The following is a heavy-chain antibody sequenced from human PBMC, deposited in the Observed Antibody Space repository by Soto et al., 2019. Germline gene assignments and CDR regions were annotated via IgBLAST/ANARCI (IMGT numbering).Heavy chain of an antibody. D-gene: IGHD2-2*01. V-gene: IGHV1-3*01. Sequence: ASVKVSCKASGYTFTDYAIHWVRQAPGQGLEWMGWINVGNGNTGYSQKFQGRVTMTRDTSTSTVYMELSSLRSEDTAVYYCARCYAKNYGMDVWGQGTTVTVSS. CDR1: GYTFTDYA. J-gene: IGHJ6*02. CDR2: INVGNGNT. CDR3: ARCYAKNYGMDV.